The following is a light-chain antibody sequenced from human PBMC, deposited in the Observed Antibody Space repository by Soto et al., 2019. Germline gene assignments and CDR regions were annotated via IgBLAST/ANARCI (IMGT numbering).Light chain of an antibody. CDR3: QQRSNWPPIT. V-gene: IGKV1-5*03. J-gene: IGKJ5*01. CDR1: QSISSW. Sequence: DIQMTQSPSTLSASVGDRVTITCRASQSISSWLAWYQQKPGKAPKLLINKASSLESGVPSRFSGSGSGTDFTLTISSLEPEDFAVYYCQQRSNWPPITFGQGTRLEIK. CDR2: KAS.